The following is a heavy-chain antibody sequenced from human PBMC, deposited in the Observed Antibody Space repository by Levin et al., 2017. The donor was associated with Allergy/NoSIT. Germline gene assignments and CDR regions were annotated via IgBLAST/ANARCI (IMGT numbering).Heavy chain of an antibody. V-gene: IGHV4-61*01. J-gene: IGHJ4*02. CDR3: ARLVESSGWYWGDY. D-gene: IGHD6-19*01. CDR1: GGSVSSGSYY. Sequence: PSETLSLTCTVSGGSVSSGSYYWSWIRQPPGKGLEWIGYIYYSGSTNYNPSLKSRVTISVDTSKNQFSLKLSSVTAADTAVYYCARLVESSGWYWGDYWGQGTLVTVSS. CDR2: IYYSGST.